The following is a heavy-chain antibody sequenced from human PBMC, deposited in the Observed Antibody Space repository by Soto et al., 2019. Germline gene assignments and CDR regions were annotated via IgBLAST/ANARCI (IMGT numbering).Heavy chain of an antibody. CDR2: ISYDGSNK. J-gene: IGHJ4*02. Sequence: LRLSCAASGFTFSSYAMHWVRQAPGKGLEWVAVISYDGSNKYYADSVKGRFTISRDNSKNTLYLQMNSLRAEDTAVYYCARDKSIAVAGYLFDYWGQGTLVTVSS. D-gene: IGHD6-19*01. V-gene: IGHV3-30-3*01. CDR1: GFTFSSYA. CDR3: ARDKSIAVAGYLFDY.